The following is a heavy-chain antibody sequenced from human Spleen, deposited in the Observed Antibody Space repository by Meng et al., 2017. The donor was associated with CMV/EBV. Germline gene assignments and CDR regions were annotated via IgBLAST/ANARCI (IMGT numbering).Heavy chain of an antibody. CDR3: ARDRVVVVVAANNWFDP. V-gene: IGHV1-2*02. CDR1: GYTFTGYY. CDR2: INPNSGGT. D-gene: IGHD2-15*01. Sequence: ASVKVSCKASGYTFTGYYMHWVRQAPGQGLEWMGWINPNSGGTNYAQKLQGRVTMTTDTSTSTAYMELRSLRSDDTAVYYCARDRVVVVVAANNWFDPWGQGTLVTVSS. J-gene: IGHJ5*02.